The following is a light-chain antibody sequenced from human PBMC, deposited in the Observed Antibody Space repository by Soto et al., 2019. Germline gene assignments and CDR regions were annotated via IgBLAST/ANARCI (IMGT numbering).Light chain of an antibody. J-gene: IGKJ2*01. CDR3: QQYNSYVT. CDR2: KAS. Sequence: IQMTQSPSTLSASVGDRVTITCRASQSISIWLAWYQQKPGKAPNLLIYKASSLGSGVPSRFSGSGSGTEFTLTISSLQPDDFATYYCQQYNSYVTFGQGTKLEIK. V-gene: IGKV1-5*03. CDR1: QSISIW.